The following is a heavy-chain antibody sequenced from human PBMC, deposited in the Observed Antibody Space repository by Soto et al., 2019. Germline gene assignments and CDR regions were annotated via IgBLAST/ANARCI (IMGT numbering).Heavy chain of an antibody. CDR1: GYTFTRYG. V-gene: IGHV1-18*01. D-gene: IGHD3-10*01. CDR3: ARDWVYGSGDDAFDI. J-gene: IGHJ3*02. Sequence: ASVKVSCKASGYTFTRYGISWVRQAPGQGLEWMGWISAYNGNTNYAQKLQGRVTMTTDTSTSTAYMELRSLRSDDTAVYYCARDWVYGSGDDAFDIWGQGTMVTVSS. CDR2: ISAYNGNT.